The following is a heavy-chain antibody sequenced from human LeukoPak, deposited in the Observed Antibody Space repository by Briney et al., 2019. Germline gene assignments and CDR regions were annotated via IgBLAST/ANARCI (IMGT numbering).Heavy chain of an antibody. D-gene: IGHD3-22*01. CDR1: GFTFSSYA. J-gene: IGHJ4*02. V-gene: IGHV3-30*04. CDR2: ISYDGSNK. Sequence: GGSLRLSCAASGFTFSSYAMHWVHQAPGKGLEWVAVISYDGSNKYYADSVKGRFTISRDNSKNTLYLQMNSLRAEDTTVYYCAREPGIAYDSSGYFDYWGQGTLVTVSS. CDR3: AREPGIAYDSSGYFDY.